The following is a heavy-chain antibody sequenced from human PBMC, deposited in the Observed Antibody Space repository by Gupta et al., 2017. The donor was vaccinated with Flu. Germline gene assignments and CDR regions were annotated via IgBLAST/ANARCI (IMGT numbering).Heavy chain of an antibody. D-gene: IGHD3-22*01. J-gene: IGHJ6*02. V-gene: IGHV3-7*01. Sequence: APGKGLGWVPNISQDGSEKYYVTSVGGRFPISGHNAKKSLSLQMSSLRGENTAVYFCATEPGEGYYIGSYCYTFRFGLDVWGHGTTVTVSS. CDR2: ISQDGSEK. CDR3: ATEPGEGYYIGSYCYTFRFGLDV.